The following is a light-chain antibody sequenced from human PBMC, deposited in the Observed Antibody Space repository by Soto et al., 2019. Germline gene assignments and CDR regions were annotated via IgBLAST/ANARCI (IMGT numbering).Light chain of an antibody. CDR2: DAS. V-gene: IGKV3-11*01. Sequence: EIVLTQSPATLSLSPGERATLSCRASQNVSRFLAWYQRRPGQPPRLLIYDASKRASDIPARFSGSGSGTDFTLTIGSREPEDSAVYYCQQRSNWPPLTFGGGTKVEIK. CDR3: QQRSNWPPLT. J-gene: IGKJ4*01. CDR1: QNVSRF.